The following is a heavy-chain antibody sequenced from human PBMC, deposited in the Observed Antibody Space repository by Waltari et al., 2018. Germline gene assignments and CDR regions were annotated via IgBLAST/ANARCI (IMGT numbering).Heavy chain of an antibody. D-gene: IGHD4-17*01. CDR2: ISYDGTKT. CDR3: ATSGSDGGF. V-gene: IGHV3-30*03. CDR1: GFTFSNYG. Sequence: QVHLVQSGGGVVQPGASLRLTCAPSGFTFSNYGMHCVRQGAGKGLEWVAGISYDGTKTFYTDSVKGRFTVPRDNSENTVYLQMNSLRSEDTAVYYCATSGSDGGFWGQGTLVTVS. J-gene: IGHJ1*01.